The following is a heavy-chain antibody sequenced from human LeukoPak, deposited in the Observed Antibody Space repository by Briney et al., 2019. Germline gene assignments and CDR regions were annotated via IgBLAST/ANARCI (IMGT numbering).Heavy chain of an antibody. CDR2: NSPDGGDA. CDR1: GDTFTGYY. Sequence: ASVKVSCKTSGDTFTGYYMHWARQAPGQGLEWLGWNSPDGGDASYAQKFRGRVTMTRDTSINTAYLELSSLRSDDTAVYYCATSTKYRNTWGAFDIWGQGTMVTVSS. D-gene: IGHD1/OR15-1a*01. V-gene: IGHV1-2*02. J-gene: IGHJ3*02. CDR3: ATSTKYRNTWGAFDI.